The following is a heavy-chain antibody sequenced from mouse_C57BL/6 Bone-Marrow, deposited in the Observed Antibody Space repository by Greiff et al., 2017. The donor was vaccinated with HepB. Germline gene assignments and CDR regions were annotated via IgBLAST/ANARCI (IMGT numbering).Heavy chain of an antibody. CDR2: INPNNGGT. Sequence: VQLQQSGPELVKPGASVKISCKASGYTFTDYYMNWVKQSHGKSLEWIGDINPNNGGTSYNQKFKGKATLTVDKSSSTAYMELRSLTSEDSAVYYYAREGGSGFDYWGQGTTLTVSS. CDR3: AREGGSGFDY. CDR1: GYTFTDYY. V-gene: IGHV1-26*01. J-gene: IGHJ2*01. D-gene: IGHD1-1*01.